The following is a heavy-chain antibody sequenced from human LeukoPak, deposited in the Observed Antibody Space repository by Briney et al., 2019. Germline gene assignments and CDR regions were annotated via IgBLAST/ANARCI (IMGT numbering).Heavy chain of an antibody. V-gene: IGHV4-59*08. J-gene: IGHJ6*02. CDR2: MYYTGST. CDR3: ARHLYCGGDCYSGRNHYYGLDV. CDR1: DGSISDYH. D-gene: IGHD2-21*02. Sequence: PSETLSLTCTVSDGSISDYHWSWIRQPPGKGLEWIGYMYYTGSTNYNPSLKSLVSISVDTSKRQFSLKLRSVTAADTAVYYCARHLYCGGDCYSGRNHYYGLDVWGQGTTVTVSS.